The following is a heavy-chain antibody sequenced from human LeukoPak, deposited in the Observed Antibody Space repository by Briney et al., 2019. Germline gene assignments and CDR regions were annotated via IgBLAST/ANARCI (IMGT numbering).Heavy chain of an antibody. Sequence: GGSLRLSCAASGFTFSSYAMSWVRQAPGKGLEWVSAISGSGGSTYYTDSVKGRFTISRDYSKNTLNLQMNSLRAEDTAVYYCAARDNGYYYGMDVWGQGTMVAVS. CDR3: AARDNGYYYGMDV. D-gene: IGHD1-1*01. J-gene: IGHJ6*02. V-gene: IGHV3-23*01. CDR1: GFTFSSYA. CDR2: ISGSGGST.